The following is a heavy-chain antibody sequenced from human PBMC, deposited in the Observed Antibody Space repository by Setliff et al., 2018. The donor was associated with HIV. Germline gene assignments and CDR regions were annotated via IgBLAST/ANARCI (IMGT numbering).Heavy chain of an antibody. CDR1: GFTVSTNY. D-gene: IGHD6-6*01. V-gene: IGHV3-53*01. CDR3: ARDTGQLVYYFDS. J-gene: IGHJ4*02. CDR2: IYSGDTT. Sequence: GGSLRLSCAASGFTVSTNYMNWVRQAPGKGLEWVSVIYSGDTTYYADSVKGRFTVSRDKSKNTLFLQMNSLRADDTAVYYCARDTGQLVYYFDSWGQGTLVTVSS.